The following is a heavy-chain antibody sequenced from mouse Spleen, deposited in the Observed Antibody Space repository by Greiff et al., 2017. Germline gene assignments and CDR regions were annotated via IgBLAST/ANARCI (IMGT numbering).Heavy chain of an antibody. J-gene: IGHJ4*01. Sequence: EVKLMESGGGLVKPGGSLKLSCAASGFTFSSYAMSWVRQSPEKRLAWVAEISSGGSYTYYPDTVTGRFTISRDNAKNTLYLEMSSLRSEDTAMYYCAREGYYYGSPYAMDYWGQGTSVTVSS. CDR1: GFTFSSYA. V-gene: IGHV5-9-4*01. CDR3: AREGYYYGSPYAMDY. D-gene: IGHD1-1*01. CDR2: ISSGGSYT.